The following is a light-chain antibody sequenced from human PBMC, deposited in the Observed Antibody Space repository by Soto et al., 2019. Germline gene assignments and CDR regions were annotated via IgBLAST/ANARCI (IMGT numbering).Light chain of an antibody. J-gene: IGKJ5*01. V-gene: IGKV3-11*01. CDR1: QSVSNY. CDR3: QQRSNWPPLT. Sequence: EIVLTQSPATLSLSPGERATLSCRASQSVSNYLAWYQQRPGQAPRLLIYDASNRATGIPARFSGSGSETDFTLTISSLEPEDFAVYYCQQRSNWPPLTFGQGTRLEIK. CDR2: DAS.